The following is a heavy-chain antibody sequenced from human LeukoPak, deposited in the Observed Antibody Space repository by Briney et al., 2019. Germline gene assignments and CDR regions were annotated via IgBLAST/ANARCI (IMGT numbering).Heavy chain of an antibody. CDR1: GVSITTIPYN. J-gene: IGHJ5*01. D-gene: IGHD3-9*01. CDR3: ARHPTGYPNWFDS. CDR2: ITYVGTT. Sequence: SETLSVTCTVSGVSITTIPYNWGWIRQPPGKGLEWIGTITYVGTTYYEPSLKSRVTMSIDTSKIQFSLNLNSATAADTAVYYCARHPTGYPNWFDSWGQGTLVIVSS. V-gene: IGHV4-39*01.